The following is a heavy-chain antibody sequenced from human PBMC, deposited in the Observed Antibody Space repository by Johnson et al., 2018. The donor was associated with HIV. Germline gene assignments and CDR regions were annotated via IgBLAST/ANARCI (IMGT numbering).Heavy chain of an antibody. V-gene: IGHV3-30*02. D-gene: IGHD4/OR15-4a*01. Sequence: QVQLVESGGGVVQPGGSLRLSCAASGFTFSTYGMHWVRQAPGKGLEWVAFIRYDGSNKYYVDSVKARFTISRDDARNTLYLQMNSLRVEDTAVYYCARDVGWSYDAFDIWGQGTMVTVSS. CDR1: GFTFSTYG. CDR3: ARDVGWSYDAFDI. CDR2: IRYDGSNK. J-gene: IGHJ3*02.